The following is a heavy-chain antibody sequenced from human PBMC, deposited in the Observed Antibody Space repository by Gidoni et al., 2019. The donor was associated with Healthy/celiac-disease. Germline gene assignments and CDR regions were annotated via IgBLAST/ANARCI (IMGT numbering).Heavy chain of an antibody. J-gene: IGHJ4*02. Sequence: QVQLVESGGGGVQPGGSRRLSCEAAGVTFSNYGMHWVRQAPGKGLEWVAFIRYDGSNKYYADSVKGRFTLSRDNSKNTLFLQMNSLRGEDTAVYYCAKDSLAGYYDFWSVVDYWGQGNLVTVSS. D-gene: IGHD3-3*01. V-gene: IGHV3-30*02. CDR2: IRYDGSNK. CDR1: GVTFSNYG. CDR3: AKDSLAGYYDFWSVVDY.